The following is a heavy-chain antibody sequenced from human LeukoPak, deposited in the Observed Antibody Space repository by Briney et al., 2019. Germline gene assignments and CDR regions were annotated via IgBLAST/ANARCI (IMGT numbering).Heavy chain of an antibody. Sequence: GGSLRLSCAASGITFNSYAMSWVRQAPGKGLEWVSIISGSGGSTSYADSVKGRFTISRDNSKNTVYLRMNSLKAEDTAVYFCTQVGQGGSSYYFDYWGQGTLVTVSS. CDR3: TQVGQGGSSYYFDY. CDR1: GITFNSYA. V-gene: IGHV3-23*01. D-gene: IGHD5-18*01. J-gene: IGHJ4*02. CDR2: ISGSGGST.